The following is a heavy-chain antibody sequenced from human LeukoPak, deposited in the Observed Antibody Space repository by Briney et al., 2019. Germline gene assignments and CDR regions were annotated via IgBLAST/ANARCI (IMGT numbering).Heavy chain of an antibody. CDR1: GGTFSSYA. V-gene: IGHV1-69*13. D-gene: IGHD3-10*01. CDR3: ARVSANTYYYGSGSYQYFDY. J-gene: IGHJ4*02. CDR2: IIPIFGIA. Sequence: ASVKVSCKASGGTFSSYAISWVRQAPGQGLEWMGRIIPIFGIANYAQKFQGRVTITADESTSTAYMELSSLRSEDTAVYYCARVSANTYYYGSGSYQYFDYWGQGTLVTVSS.